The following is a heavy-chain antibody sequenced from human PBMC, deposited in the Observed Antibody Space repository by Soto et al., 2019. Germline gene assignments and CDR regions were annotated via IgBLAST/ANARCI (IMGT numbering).Heavy chain of an antibody. D-gene: IGHD2-15*01. CDR2: ISSSSSYI. J-gene: IGHJ3*02. Sequence: GGSLRLSCAASGFTFSSYSMNWVRQAPGKGLERVSSISSSSSYIYYADSVKGRFTISRDNAKNSLYLQMNSLRAEDTAVYYCARVLRVYCSGGSCYQDAFDIWGQGTMVTVSS. CDR3: ARVLRVYCSGGSCYQDAFDI. CDR1: GFTFSSYS. V-gene: IGHV3-21*01.